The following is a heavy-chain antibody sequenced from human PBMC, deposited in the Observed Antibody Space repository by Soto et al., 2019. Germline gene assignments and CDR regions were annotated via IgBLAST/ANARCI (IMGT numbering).Heavy chain of an antibody. CDR3: ASRLRRYYFDY. D-gene: IGHD4-17*01. Sequence: QVQLQQWGAGLLKPSETLSLTCAVYGGSFSGYYWSWIRQPPGKGLEWIGEINHSGSTNYNPSLKSRVTISVDTSKNQFSLKLGSVTAADTAVYYCASRLRRYYFDYWGQGTLVTVSS. V-gene: IGHV4-34*01. J-gene: IGHJ4*02. CDR2: INHSGST. CDR1: GGSFSGYY.